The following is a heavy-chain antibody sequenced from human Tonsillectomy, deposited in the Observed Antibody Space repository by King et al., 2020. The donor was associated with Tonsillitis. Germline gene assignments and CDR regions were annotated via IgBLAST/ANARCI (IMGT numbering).Heavy chain of an antibody. CDR1: GYTFTSYG. Sequence: QLVQSGAEVKKPGASVKVSCKASGYTFTSYGISWVRQAPGQGLEWMGWISAYNGNTNYAQKLQGRVTMTTDTSSSTAYMELRSLRSDDTAVYYCARDRSNPLTNGVCDYWGQGTLVTVSS. CDR2: ISAYNGNT. V-gene: IGHV1-18*01. J-gene: IGHJ4*02. D-gene: IGHD2-8*01. CDR3: ARDRSNPLTNGVCDY.